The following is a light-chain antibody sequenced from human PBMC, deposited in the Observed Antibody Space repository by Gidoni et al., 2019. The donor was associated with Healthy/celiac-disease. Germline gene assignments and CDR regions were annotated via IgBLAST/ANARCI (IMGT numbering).Light chain of an antibody. CDR3: QQYKSWPLT. Sequence: EIVMTKSPGTLSVSPGERVTLSCRASQSVFRILAWYQQKPGQAPRLLIYGASTRATGIPARFSGSGSGTEFTLTISSLQSEDYALYYCQQYKSWPLTFGGGTQVEIK. V-gene: IGKV3-15*01. CDR1: QSVFRI. J-gene: IGKJ4*01. CDR2: GAS.